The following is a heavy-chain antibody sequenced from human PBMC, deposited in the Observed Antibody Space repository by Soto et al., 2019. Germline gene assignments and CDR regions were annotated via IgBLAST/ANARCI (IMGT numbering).Heavy chain of an antibody. CDR2: INPNSGGT. CDR1: GYTFTGYY. J-gene: IGHJ5*02. CDR3: ARERIAAAGPNWFDP. V-gene: IGHV1-2*02. Sequence: QVQLVQSGAEVKKPGASVKVSCKASGYTFTGYYVHWVRQAPGQGLEWMGWINPNSGGTNYAQKFQGRVTMTRDTSISTAYMELSRLRSDDTAVYYCARERIAAAGPNWFDPWGQGTLVTVSS. D-gene: IGHD6-13*01.